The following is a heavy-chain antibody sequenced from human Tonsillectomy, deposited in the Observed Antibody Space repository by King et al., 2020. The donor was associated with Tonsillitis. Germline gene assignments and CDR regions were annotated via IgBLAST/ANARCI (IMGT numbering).Heavy chain of an antibody. V-gene: IGHV3-7*03. D-gene: IGHD6-6*01. CDR2: IKPDGSDK. Sequence: VQLVESGGGLVQPGGSLRLSCAASGFTFSSYWMSWVRQAPGKGLEWVADIKPDGSDKYYVDSVKGRFTISRDNAKNSLYLQMNSLRAEDTAVYYCARDDWDFEYRSSLDYWGQGTLVTVSS. J-gene: IGHJ4*02. CDR1: GFTFSSYW. CDR3: ARDDWDFEYRSSLDY.